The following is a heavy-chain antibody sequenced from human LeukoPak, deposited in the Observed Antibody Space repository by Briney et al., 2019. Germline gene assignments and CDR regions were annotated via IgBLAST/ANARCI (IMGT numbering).Heavy chain of an antibody. CDR2: IKQDGSEK. CDR3: ARWRYSSGCRFDY. CDR1: GFTSSSYW. V-gene: IGHV3-7*01. D-gene: IGHD6-19*01. J-gene: IGHJ4*02. Sequence: GGSLRLSCAASGFTSSSYWMSWVRQAPGKGLEWVANIKQDGSEKYSVGSVKGRFTISRDKAKNSRYLQMNSLRAEDTAVYSCARWRYSSGCRFDYWGQGTLVTASS.